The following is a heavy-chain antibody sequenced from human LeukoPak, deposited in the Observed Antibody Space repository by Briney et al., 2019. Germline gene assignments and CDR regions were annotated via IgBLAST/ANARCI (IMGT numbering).Heavy chain of an antibody. Sequence: GGSLRLSCAASGFTFSNAWMSWVRQAPGKGLVWVSRINSDGSSTSYADSVKGRFTISRDNAKNTLYLQMNSLRAEDTAVYYCATNPPSSSWVYWGQGTLVTVSS. V-gene: IGHV3-74*01. CDR2: INSDGSST. CDR3: ATNPPSSSWVY. CDR1: GFTFSNAW. D-gene: IGHD6-13*01. J-gene: IGHJ4*02.